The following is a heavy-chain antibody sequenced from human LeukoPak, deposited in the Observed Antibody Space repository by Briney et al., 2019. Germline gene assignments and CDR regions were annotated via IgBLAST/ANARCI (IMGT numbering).Heavy chain of an antibody. Sequence: SETLSLTCTVSGGSISSYYWSWIRQPPGKGLEWIGYIYYSGSTNYNPSLKSRGTISVDTSKNQFSLKLSYVNAADTAVYYCAREVVVITDDAFDIWGQGTMVTVSS. J-gene: IGHJ3*02. D-gene: IGHD3-22*01. CDR2: IYYSGST. CDR1: GGSISSYY. CDR3: AREVVVITDDAFDI. V-gene: IGHV4-59*01.